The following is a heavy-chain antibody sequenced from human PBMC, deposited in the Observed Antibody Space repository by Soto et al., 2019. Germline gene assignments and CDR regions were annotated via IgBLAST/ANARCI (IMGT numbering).Heavy chain of an antibody. V-gene: IGHV3-53*01. J-gene: IGHJ4*02. CDR2: FYSGGST. CDR1: GFSVNRNY. Sequence: GGSLRLSCVASGFSVNRNYMSWVRQAPGKGLEWVSVFYSGGSTYYTDSVKGRFTISRDNSKNTLYLQMNSLRAEDTAVYYCAKGGYSGFQPEYYFDSWGQGTLVTVSS. D-gene: IGHD5-12*01. CDR3: AKGGYSGFQPEYYFDS.